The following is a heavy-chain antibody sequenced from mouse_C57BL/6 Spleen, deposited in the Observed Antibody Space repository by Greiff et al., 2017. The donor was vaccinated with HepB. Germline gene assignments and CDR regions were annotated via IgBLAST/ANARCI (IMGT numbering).Heavy chain of an antibody. J-gene: IGHJ2*01. CDR3: ARETYSHFDY. CDR2: IHPNSGST. CDR1: GYTFTSYW. V-gene: IGHV1-64*01. D-gene: IGHD2-12*01. Sequence: QVHVKQPGAELVKPGASVKLSCKASGYTFTSYWMHWVKQRPGQGLEWIGMIHPNSGSTNYNEKFKSKATLTVDKSSSTAYMQLSSLTSEDSAVYYCARETYSHFDYWGQGTTLTVSS.